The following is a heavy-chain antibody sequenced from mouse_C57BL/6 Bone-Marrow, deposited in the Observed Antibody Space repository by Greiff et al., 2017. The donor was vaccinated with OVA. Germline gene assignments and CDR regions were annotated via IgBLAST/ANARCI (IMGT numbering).Heavy chain of an antibody. D-gene: IGHD1-1*01. V-gene: IGHV14-4*01. CDR1: GFTIKDDY. Sequence: VQLQQSGAELVRPGASVKLSCTASGFTIKDDYMHWVKQRPEQGLEWIGWIDPANGDTEYASKFQGKATLTADTSSNTAYLQLSSLTSEDTAVYYCTTPAVVATGDYAMDYWGQGTSVTVSS. CDR2: IDPANGDT. J-gene: IGHJ4*01. CDR3: TTPAVVATGDYAMDY.